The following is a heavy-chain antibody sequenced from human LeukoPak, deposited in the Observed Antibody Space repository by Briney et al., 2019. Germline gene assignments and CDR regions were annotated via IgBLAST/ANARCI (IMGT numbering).Heavy chain of an antibody. D-gene: IGHD5-18*01. V-gene: IGHV3-11*01. CDR2: ISSSGSTI. Sequence: GGSLRLSCAASGFTFSDYYMSWIRQAPGKGLEWVSYISSSGSTIYHADSVRGRFTISRDNAKNSLYLQMNSLRAEDTAVYYCARALGYSYEIGFDYWGQGTLVTVSS. CDR1: GFTFSDYY. J-gene: IGHJ4*02. CDR3: ARALGYSYEIGFDY.